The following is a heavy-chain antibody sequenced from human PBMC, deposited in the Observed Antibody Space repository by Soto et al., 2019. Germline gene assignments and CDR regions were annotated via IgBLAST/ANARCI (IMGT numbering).Heavy chain of an antibody. D-gene: IGHD4-17*01. CDR3: AGTRTVTTLDYFDY. CDR1: GGSISSGGYY. V-gene: IGHV4-31*03. J-gene: IGHJ4*02. CDR2: IYYSGST. Sequence: QVQLQESGPGLVKPSQTLSLTCTVSGGSISSGGYYWSWIRQHPGKGLEWIGYIYYSGSTYYNPSLKSRVTIAVDTSKNQFSLKLSSVTAADTAVYYCAGTRTVTTLDYFDYWGQGTLVTVSS.